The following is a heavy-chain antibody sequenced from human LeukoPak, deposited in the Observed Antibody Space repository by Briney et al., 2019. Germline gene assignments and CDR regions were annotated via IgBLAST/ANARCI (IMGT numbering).Heavy chain of an antibody. D-gene: IGHD2-8*01. J-gene: IGHJ4*02. CDR1: GGTFSSYA. Sequence: SVKVSCKASGGTFSSYAINWVRQTPGQGLEWMGGIIPIFGTANYAQKFQGRVTITADESTSTAYMELSSLRSEDTAVYYCARGYCTNGVCYLYYFDYWGQGTLVTVSS. CDR2: IIPIFGTA. CDR3: ARGYCTNGVCYLYYFDY. V-gene: IGHV1-69*13.